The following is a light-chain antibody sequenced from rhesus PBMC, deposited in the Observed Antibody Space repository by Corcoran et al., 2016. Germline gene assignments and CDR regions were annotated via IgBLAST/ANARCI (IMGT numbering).Light chain of an antibody. Sequence: DVVMTQSPLSLPVTLGQPASISCRSSQSLVHSDGKTYLLWLQQKPGPHPRRLIYQISNRDSGVPDRFSGSGEGTVFTLKSSRVEAEDGGVYYCLQGTQGPLTFGGGTKVELK. CDR2: QIS. CDR3: LQGTQGPLT. CDR1: QSLVHSDGKTY. V-gene: IGKV2S8*01. J-gene: IGKJ4*01.